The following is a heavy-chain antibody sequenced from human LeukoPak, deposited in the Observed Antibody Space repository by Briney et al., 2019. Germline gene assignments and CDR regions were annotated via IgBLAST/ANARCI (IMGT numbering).Heavy chain of an antibody. D-gene: IGHD2-15*01. CDR3: AKTQGYYDA. CDR2: VYGSDDKT. CDR1: GFTFSNYA. J-gene: IGHJ5*02. Sequence: GGSLRLSCVASGFTFSNYAMSWVRQAPGKGLELVSGVYGSDDKTVYGDAVKGRFTISRDNSKNTLYLQMNSLRADDTAVYYCAKTQGYYDAWGQGALVTVSS. V-gene: IGHV3-23*01.